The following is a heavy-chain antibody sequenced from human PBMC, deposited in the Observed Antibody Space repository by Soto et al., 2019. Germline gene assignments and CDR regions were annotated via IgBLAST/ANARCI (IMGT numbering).Heavy chain of an antibody. CDR2: IKQDGSEK. CDR1: GFTFSIYC. V-gene: IGHV3-7*01. J-gene: IGHJ4*02. CDR3: AREVRRSSGWYRVEFDY. Sequence: RRLSFASSGFTFSIYCISFFLQSPCKGLEWVANIKQDGSEKYYVYSVKGRFTISRDNSNNSLYLQMNSLRAEDTAVYYCAREVRRSSGWYRVEFDYWGQGTRVTVSS. D-gene: IGHD6-19*01.